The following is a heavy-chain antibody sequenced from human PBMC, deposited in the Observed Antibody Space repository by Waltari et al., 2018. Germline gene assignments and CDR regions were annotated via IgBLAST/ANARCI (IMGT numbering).Heavy chain of an antibody. V-gene: IGHV4-59*01. D-gene: IGHD5-12*01. Sequence: QVQLQESGPGLVKPSETLSLTCTVSGGSISSYYWSWIRQPPGKGLEWIGYIYYSGSTNYNPSLKSRVTKSVDTSKNQFSLKLSSVTAADTAVYYCARGRGYSREDYYFDYWGQGTLVTVSS. CDR1: GGSISSYY. J-gene: IGHJ4*02. CDR3: ARGRGYSREDYYFDY. CDR2: IYYSGST.